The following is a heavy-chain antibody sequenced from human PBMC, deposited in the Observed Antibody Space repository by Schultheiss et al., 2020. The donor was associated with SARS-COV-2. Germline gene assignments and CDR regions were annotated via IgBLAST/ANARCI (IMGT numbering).Heavy chain of an antibody. CDR1: GGSISSYY. J-gene: IGHJ6*02. CDR3: ARGPTDGMDV. Sequence: SETLSLTCTVSGGSISSYYWSWFRQPPGKGLEWIGYIYYSGSTNYNPSLKSRVTISVDTSKNQFSLKLSSVTAADTAVYYCARGPTDGMDVWGQGTTVTVSS. V-gene: IGHV4-59*01. CDR2: IYYSGST.